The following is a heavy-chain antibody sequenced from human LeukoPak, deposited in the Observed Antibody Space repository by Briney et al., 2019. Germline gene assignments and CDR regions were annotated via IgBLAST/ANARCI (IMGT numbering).Heavy chain of an antibody. CDR3: ARPSGYSFDY. Sequence: SETLSLTCAVYGGSFSGYYWSWIRQSPGKGLEWIGEINHSGITNYNPSLKSRVTISVDTSKNQFSLKLSSVTAADTAVYYCARPSGYSFDYWGQGSLVAVSS. V-gene: IGHV4-34*01. J-gene: IGHJ4*02. CDR1: GGSFSGYY. CDR2: INHSGIT. D-gene: IGHD6-25*01.